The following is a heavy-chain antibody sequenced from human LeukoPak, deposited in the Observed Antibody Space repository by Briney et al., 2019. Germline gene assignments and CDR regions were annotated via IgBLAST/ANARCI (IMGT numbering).Heavy chain of an antibody. Sequence: SETLSLTCTVSGGSISSYYWSWIRQPPGKGLEWIGYIYYSGSTNYNPSLKSRVTISVDTSKNQFSLKLSSVTAADTTVYYCARAEAAVLDYWGQGTLVTVSS. D-gene: IGHD6-13*01. CDR1: GGSISSYY. CDR3: ARAEAAVLDY. V-gene: IGHV4-59*01. J-gene: IGHJ4*02. CDR2: IYYSGST.